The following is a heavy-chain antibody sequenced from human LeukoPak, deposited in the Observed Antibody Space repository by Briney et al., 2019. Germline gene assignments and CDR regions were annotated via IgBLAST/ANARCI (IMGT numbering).Heavy chain of an antibody. CDR3: AKGPDYYDFWSGYQTFDP. V-gene: IGHV3-9*01. Sequence: PGGSLRPSCAASGFTFDDYAMHWVRQAPGKGLEWVSGISWNSGSIGYADSVKGRFTISRDNAKNSLYLQMNSLRAEDTALYYCAKGPDYYDFWSGYQTFDPWGQGTLVTVSS. CDR1: GFTFDDYA. CDR2: ISWNSGSI. D-gene: IGHD3-3*01. J-gene: IGHJ5*02.